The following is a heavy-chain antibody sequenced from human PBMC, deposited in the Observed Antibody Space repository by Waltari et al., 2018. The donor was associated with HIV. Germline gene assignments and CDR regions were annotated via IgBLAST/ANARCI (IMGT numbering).Heavy chain of an antibody. CDR1: GFTFSSYD. Sequence: EVQLVESGGGLVQPGGSLRLSCAASGFTFSSYDMHWVRQATGKGLEWVSAIGTAGDTYYPGSVKGRFTISRENAKNSLYLQMNSLRAGDTAVYYCARADYSNYSLDYYYGMDVWGQGTTVTVSS. CDR2: IGTAGDT. CDR3: ARADYSNYSLDYYYGMDV. D-gene: IGHD4-4*01. J-gene: IGHJ6*02. V-gene: IGHV3-13*01.